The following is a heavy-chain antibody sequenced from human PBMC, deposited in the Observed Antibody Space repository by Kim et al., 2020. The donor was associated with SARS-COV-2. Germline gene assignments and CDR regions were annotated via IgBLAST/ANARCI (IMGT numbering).Heavy chain of an antibody. V-gene: IGHV3-9*01. J-gene: IGHJ3*02. CDR3: AKDISYGGNGDAFDI. Sequence: GGSLRLSCAASGFTFDDYAMHWVRQAPGKGLEWVSGISWNSGSIGYADSVKGRFTISRDNAKNSLYLQMNSLRAEDTALYYCAKDISYGGNGDAFDIWGQGTMVTVSS. CDR1: GFTFDDYA. CDR2: ISWNSGSI. D-gene: IGHD4-17*01.